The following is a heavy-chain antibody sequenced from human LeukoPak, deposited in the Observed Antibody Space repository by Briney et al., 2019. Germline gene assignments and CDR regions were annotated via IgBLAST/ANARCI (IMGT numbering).Heavy chain of an antibody. D-gene: IGHD3-22*01. J-gene: IGHJ4*02. Sequence: PAASVKVSCKASGYTSTSYAMNWVRQAPGQGLEWMGWINTNTGNPTYAQGFTGRFVFSLDTSVSTAYLQISGLKAEDTAVYYCARVVRGSSGYRYYFDYWGQGTLVTVSS. CDR1: GYTSTSYA. CDR3: ARVVRGSSGYRYYFDY. CDR2: INTNTGNP. V-gene: IGHV7-4-1*02.